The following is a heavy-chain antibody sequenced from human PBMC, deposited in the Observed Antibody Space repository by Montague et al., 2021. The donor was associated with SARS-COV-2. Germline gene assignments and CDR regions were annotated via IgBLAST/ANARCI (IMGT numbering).Heavy chain of an antibody. V-gene: IGHV6-1*01. CDR3: ARGIWFGELLTGYYYYGMDV. Sequence: CAISGDSVSSNSAAWNWIRQSPSRGLEWLGRTYYRSKWYNDYAVFVKSRITINPDTSKNQFSLQLNSVTPEGTAVYYCARGIWFGELLTGYYYYGMDVWGQGTTVTVSS. J-gene: IGHJ6*02. CDR1: GDSVSSNSAA. CDR2: TYYRSKWYN. D-gene: IGHD3-10*01.